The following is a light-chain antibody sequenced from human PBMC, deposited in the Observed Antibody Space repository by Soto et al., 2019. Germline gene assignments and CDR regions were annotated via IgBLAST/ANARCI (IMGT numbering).Light chain of an antibody. J-gene: IGKJ2*01. V-gene: IGKV1-5*03. Sequence: TQSPSTLSASVGDRVTITCRASQSISGWLAWYQQKPGKAPNLLIYKASTLESGVPPRFSGSGSGREFTLTISSLQPDDFATYYCQQYNSYPYTFGQGTKLELK. CDR1: QSISGW. CDR2: KAS. CDR3: QQYNSYPYT.